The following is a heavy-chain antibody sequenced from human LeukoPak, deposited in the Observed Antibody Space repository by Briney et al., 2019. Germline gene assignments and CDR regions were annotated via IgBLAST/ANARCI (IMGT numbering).Heavy chain of an antibody. J-gene: IGHJ3*02. CDR2: ISSSSSYI. D-gene: IGHD3-22*01. Sequence: GGSLRLSCAASGFTFSSYSMNWVRQAPGKGLEWVSSISSSSSYIYYADSVKGRFTISRDNAKNSLYLQMNSLRAEDTAVYYCARDPSNYYDSSGYYYDAFDIWGQGTMVTVSS. V-gene: IGHV3-21*01. CDR1: GFTFSSYS. CDR3: ARDPSNYYDSSGYYYDAFDI.